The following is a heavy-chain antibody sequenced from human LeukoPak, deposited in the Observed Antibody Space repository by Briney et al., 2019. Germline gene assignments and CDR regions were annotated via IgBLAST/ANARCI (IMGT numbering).Heavy chain of an antibody. J-gene: IGHJ4*02. V-gene: IGHV4-38-2*01. CDR1: GYSISSGYY. CDR3: ARVTGRAVAVRSIIYFDY. Sequence: KPSETLSLTCAVSGYSISSGYYWGWIRQPPGKGLEWIGSIYHSGSTYYNPSLKSRVTMSVDTSKNQFSLKLSSVTAADTAVYYCARVTGRAVAVRSIIYFDYWGQGTLVTVSS. D-gene: IGHD6-19*01. CDR2: IYHSGST.